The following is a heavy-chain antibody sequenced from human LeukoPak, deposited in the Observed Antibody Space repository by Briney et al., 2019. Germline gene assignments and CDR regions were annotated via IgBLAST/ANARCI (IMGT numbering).Heavy chain of an antibody. D-gene: IGHD5-12*01. J-gene: IGHJ3*02. V-gene: IGHV3-33*08. Sequence: GGSLRLSCTASGFTFSIYSMHWVRQAPGKGLEWVAVIWYDGSNKYYADSVKGRFTISRDNSKNTLYLQMNSLRAEDTAVYYCARGPGYDYPDGAFDIWGQGTMVTASS. CDR1: GFTFSIYS. CDR2: IWYDGSNK. CDR3: ARGPGYDYPDGAFDI.